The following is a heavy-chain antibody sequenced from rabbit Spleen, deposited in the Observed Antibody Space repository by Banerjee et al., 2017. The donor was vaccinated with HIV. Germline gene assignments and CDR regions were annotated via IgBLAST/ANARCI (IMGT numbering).Heavy chain of an antibody. D-gene: IGHD1-1*01. Sequence: QSLEESGGDLVKPGASLTLTCIASGVSFSGDSYMCWVRQAPGKGLEWIACIEAGSSGFTYFANWAKGRFTISMTSSTTVTLQMTSLTAADTATYFCARDTSSSFSSYGMDLWGPGTLVTVS. CDR1: GVSFSGDSY. CDR2: IEAGSSGFT. J-gene: IGHJ6*01. CDR3: ARDTSSSFSSYGMDL. V-gene: IGHV1S40*01.